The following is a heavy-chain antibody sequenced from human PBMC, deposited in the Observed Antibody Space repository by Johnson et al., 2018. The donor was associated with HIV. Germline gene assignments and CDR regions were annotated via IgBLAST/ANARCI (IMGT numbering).Heavy chain of an antibody. CDR3: ARPDSSSARAHDAFDI. CDR1: GFTVSSNY. Sequence: VQLVESGGGVVQPGRSLRLSCAASGFTVSSNYMSWVRQAPGKGLEWVSVIYSGGSTYYADSVKGRFTISRDNSKNTLYLQMNSLRAEDTAVYYCARPDSSSARAHDAFDIWGQGTMVTVSS. CDR2: IYSGGST. D-gene: IGHD6-6*01. V-gene: IGHV3-66*04. J-gene: IGHJ3*02.